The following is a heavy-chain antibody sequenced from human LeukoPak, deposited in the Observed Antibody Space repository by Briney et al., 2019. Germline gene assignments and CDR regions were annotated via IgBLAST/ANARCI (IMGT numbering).Heavy chain of an antibody. D-gene: IGHD2-2*01. CDR2: IYHSGST. V-gene: IGHV4-38-2*01. CDR3: ARQGLVVVPAAISWFDP. CDR1: GYSISSGYY. J-gene: IGHJ5*02. Sequence: SETLSLTCAVSGYSISSGYYWGWIRQPPGKGLEWIGSIYHSGSTYYNPSLKSRVTISVDTSKNQFSLKLSSVTAADTAVYYCARQGLVVVPAAISWFDPWGQGTLVTVSS.